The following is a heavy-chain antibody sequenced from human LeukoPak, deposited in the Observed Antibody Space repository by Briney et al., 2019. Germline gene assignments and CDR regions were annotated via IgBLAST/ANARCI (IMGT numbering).Heavy chain of an antibody. CDR3: AREYCSSTSCYNWFDP. D-gene: IGHD2-2*01. CDR1: GGSISSYY. V-gene: IGHV4-59*01. J-gene: IGHJ5*02. CDR2: IYYSGST. Sequence: SETLSLTCTVSGGSISSYYWSWIRQPPGKGLESIGYIYYSGSTNYNPSLTSRVNLSVDTSKNQFSLKLSSVTAADTAVYYCAREYCSSTSCYNWFDPWGQGTLVTVSS.